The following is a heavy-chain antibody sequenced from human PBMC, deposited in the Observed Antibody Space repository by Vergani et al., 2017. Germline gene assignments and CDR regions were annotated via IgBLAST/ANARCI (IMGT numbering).Heavy chain of an antibody. CDR3: ARDRYYDSSGYVDY. J-gene: IGHJ4*02. CDR2: ISYAGSNK. D-gene: IGHD3-22*01. V-gene: IGHV3-30-3*01. CDR1: GFTFSSYA. Sequence: QVQLVESGGGVVQPGRSLRLSCAASGFTFSSYAMHWVRQAPGKGLEWVAVISYAGSNKYYADSVKGRFTISRDNSKNTLYLQMNSLRAEDTAVYYCARDRYYDSSGYVDYWGQGTLVTVSS.